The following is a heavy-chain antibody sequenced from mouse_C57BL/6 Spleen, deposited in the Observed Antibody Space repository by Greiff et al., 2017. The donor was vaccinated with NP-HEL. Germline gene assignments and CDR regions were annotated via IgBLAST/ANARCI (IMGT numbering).Heavy chain of an antibody. Sequence: VQLQQSGPELVKPGASVKIPCKASGYTFTDYNMDWVKQSHGKSLEWIGDINPNNGGTIYNQKFKGKATLTVDKSSSTAYMELRSLTSEDTAVYYCARYRGNYWYFDVWGTGTTVTVSS. V-gene: IGHV1-18*01. CDR2: INPNNGGT. CDR1: GYTFTDYN. J-gene: IGHJ1*03. CDR3: ARYRGNYWYFDV. D-gene: IGHD1-1*02.